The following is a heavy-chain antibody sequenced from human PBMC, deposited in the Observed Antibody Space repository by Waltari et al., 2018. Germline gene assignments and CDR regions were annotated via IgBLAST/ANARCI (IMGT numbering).Heavy chain of an antibody. J-gene: IGHJ3*02. CDR3: ARGRVPEISSGWGNPFDI. D-gene: IGHD6-19*01. Sequence: QVQLVQSGAEVKKPGASVQVSCKASGYTFTSFPMHWVRQAPGQRLEWMGWINPANGDTKYSQDFQGRVTIVRDTSASTSYMELNSLRSEDMAVYYCARGRVPEISSGWGNPFDIWGQGTMVTVSS. CDR2: INPANGDT. CDR1: GYTFTSFP. V-gene: IGHV1-3*03.